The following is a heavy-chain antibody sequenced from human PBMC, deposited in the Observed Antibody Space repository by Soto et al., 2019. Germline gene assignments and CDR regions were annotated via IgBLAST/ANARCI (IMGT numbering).Heavy chain of an antibody. CDR2: ISSSSSYI. V-gene: IGHV3-21*01. CDR1: GFTFSSYS. CDR3: ARTEVGATTDLNISDY. Sequence: EVQLVESGGGLVKPGGSLRLSCAASGFTFSSYSMNWVRQAPGKGLEWVSSISSSSSYIYYADSVKGRFTISRDNAKNSLYLQMNSLRAEDTAVYYCARTEVGATTDLNISDYWGQGTLVTVSS. J-gene: IGHJ4*02. D-gene: IGHD1-26*01.